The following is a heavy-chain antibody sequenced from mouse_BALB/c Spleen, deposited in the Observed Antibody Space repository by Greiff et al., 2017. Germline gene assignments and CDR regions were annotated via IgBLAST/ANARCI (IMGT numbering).Heavy chain of an antibody. CDR2: IDPENGDT. CDR3: NAGDGNQYLAY. Sequence: VQLKQSGAELVRSGASVKLSCTASGFNIKDYYMHWVKQRPEQGLEWIGWIDPENGDTEYAPKFQGKATMTADTSSNTAYLQLSSLTSEDTAVYYCNAGDGNQYLAYWGQGTLVTVSA. D-gene: IGHD2-1*01. J-gene: IGHJ3*01. V-gene: IGHV14-4*02. CDR1: GFNIKDYY.